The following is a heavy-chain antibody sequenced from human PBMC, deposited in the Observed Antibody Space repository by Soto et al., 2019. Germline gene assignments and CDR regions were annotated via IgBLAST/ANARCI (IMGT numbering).Heavy chain of an antibody. CDR2: IIPIFGTA. V-gene: IGHV1-69*01. CDR3: ARGFVVVVAATPVPGWFDP. J-gene: IGHJ5*01. CDR1: GGTFSSYA. D-gene: IGHD2-15*01. Sequence: QVQLVQSGAEVKKPGSSVKVSCKAAGGTFSSYAISWVRQAPGHGLEWMGGIIPIFGTANYAQKFQGRVTITADESTSTGYMELSSLRSEDTSVYYCARGFVVVVAATPVPGWFDPWGQGTLVTVSS.